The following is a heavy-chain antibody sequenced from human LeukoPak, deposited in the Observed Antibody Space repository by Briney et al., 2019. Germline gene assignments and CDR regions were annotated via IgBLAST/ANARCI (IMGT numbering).Heavy chain of an antibody. Sequence: SETLSLTCAVSGVSISSDNWWSWVRQSPGKGLEWIGEIYHSGSGSTNYNPSLKSRVTISIDKSKNQFSLKLSSVTAADTAVYFCARERGYSYGPIDYWGQGTLVTVSS. D-gene: IGHD5-18*01. V-gene: IGHV4-4*02. CDR2: IYHSGSGST. J-gene: IGHJ4*02. CDR3: ARERGYSYGPIDY. CDR1: GVSISSDNW.